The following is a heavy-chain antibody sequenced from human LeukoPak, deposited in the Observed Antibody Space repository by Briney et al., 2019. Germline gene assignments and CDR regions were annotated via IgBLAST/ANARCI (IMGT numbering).Heavy chain of an antibody. CDR1: GFTFSSYS. J-gene: IGHJ6*03. CDR3: ARDPDYGAYYMDV. Sequence: GGSLRLSCAASGFTFSSYSMNWVRQAPGKGLEWVSSISSSSSYIYYADSVKTRFTIYRDNAKNSLYLQMNSLRAEDTAVYYCARDPDYGAYYMDVWGKGTTVTVSS. D-gene: IGHD4-17*01. V-gene: IGHV3-21*01. CDR2: ISSSSSYI.